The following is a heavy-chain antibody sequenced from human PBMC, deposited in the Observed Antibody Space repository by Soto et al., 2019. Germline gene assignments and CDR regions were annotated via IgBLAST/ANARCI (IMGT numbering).Heavy chain of an antibody. J-gene: IGHJ5*02. D-gene: IGHD5-12*01. V-gene: IGHV1-69*15. CDR1: GGTFSNYA. CDR2: IIPIFGTT. Sequence: QVHLVQSGAEVKKPGSSVNVSCKASGGTFSNYAITWVRQAPGQGLEWVGRIIPIFGTTNVAQKFQGRVTITADESTTTAYMELSGLRSDDTAAYYGAKDGGADGYFGNWLDPWGQGTLVTVSS. CDR3: AKDGGADGYFGNWLDP.